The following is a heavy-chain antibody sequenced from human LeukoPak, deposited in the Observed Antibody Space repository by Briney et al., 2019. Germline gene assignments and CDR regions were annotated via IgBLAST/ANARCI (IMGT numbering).Heavy chain of an antibody. CDR1: GFTFSNYA. V-gene: IGHV3-23*01. CDR2: VIASSGST. Sequence: GGSLRLSCVATGFTFSNYAMNRVRQAPGKGLEWVSVVIASSGSTDYADSVKGRFTISRDISKNTLYLQMNRLRAEDTAIYYCAKGGYDYIEIGYFDYWGQGTPVTVAS. D-gene: IGHD5-12*01. J-gene: IGHJ4*02. CDR3: AKGGYDYIEIGYFDY.